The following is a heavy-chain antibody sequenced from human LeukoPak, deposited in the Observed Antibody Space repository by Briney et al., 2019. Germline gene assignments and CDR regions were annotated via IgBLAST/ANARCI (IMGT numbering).Heavy chain of an antibody. Sequence: GGSLRLSCAASGFTFTSYSMDWVRQAPGKGLEWVSSISSSSSYIYYADSVKGRFTISRDNAKNSLYLQMNSLRAEDTAVYYCARGRYDFWSGYFTTSQNDAFYIWGQGTMVTVSS. D-gene: IGHD3-3*01. CDR3: ARGRYDFWSGYFTTSQNDAFYI. V-gene: IGHV3-21*01. CDR2: ISSSSSYI. J-gene: IGHJ3*02. CDR1: GFTFTSYS.